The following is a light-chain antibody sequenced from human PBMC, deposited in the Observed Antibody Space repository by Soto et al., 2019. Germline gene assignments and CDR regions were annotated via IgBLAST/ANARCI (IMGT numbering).Light chain of an antibody. V-gene: IGKV1-5*01. J-gene: IGKJ1*01. CDR1: QTISTW. CDR2: DAS. Sequence: DIHFTHSPPTLSASVGDRVTITCRASQTISTWMAWYQQKPGKAPKLLVYDASTLQSGVASRFSGSGSGTEFTLIISGLQPDDSATYYCQQYTNTNNPWMFGQGTKVDIK. CDR3: QQYTNTNNPWM.